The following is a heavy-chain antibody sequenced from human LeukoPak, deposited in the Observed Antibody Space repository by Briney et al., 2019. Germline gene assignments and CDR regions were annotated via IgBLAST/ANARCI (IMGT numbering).Heavy chain of an antibody. J-gene: IGHJ6*02. CDR2: IYYTGST. Sequence: PSETLSLTCTVSGGSISSYYWNWIRQPPGKGLEWIGYIYYTGSTNYNPSLKSRVTISVDTSKNQFSPKLNSVTATDTAVYYCARSGTSRYYFYGMDVWGQGTTVTVSS. V-gene: IGHV4-59*08. D-gene: IGHD1/OR15-1a*01. CDR3: ARSGTSRYYFYGMDV. CDR1: GGSISSYY.